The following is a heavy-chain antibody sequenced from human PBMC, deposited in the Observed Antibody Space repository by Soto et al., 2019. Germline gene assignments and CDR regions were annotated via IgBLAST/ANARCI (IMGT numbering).Heavy chain of an antibody. D-gene: IGHD1-7*01. CDR3: ARASQDNWNYGIWYYFDY. Sequence: QVQLQESGPGLVKPSETLSLTCTVSGGSISSYYWSWIRQPAGKGLEWIGRIYTSGSTNYNPSLKSRVTMSVDTSKNQFSLKLSSVTAADTAVYYCARASQDNWNYGIWYYFDYWGQGTLVTVSS. CDR1: GGSISSYY. CDR2: IYTSGST. V-gene: IGHV4-4*07. J-gene: IGHJ4*02.